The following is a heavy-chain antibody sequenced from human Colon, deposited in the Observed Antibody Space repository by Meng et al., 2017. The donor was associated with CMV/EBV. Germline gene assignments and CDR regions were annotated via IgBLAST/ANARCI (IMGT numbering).Heavy chain of an antibody. D-gene: IGHD2-2*01. J-gene: IGHJ5*02. Sequence: EVRLVESGGGLVQPGESLGLSCAASGFTVSNSYMSWVRQAPGKGLEWVSALYSGGITYYADSVKGRFAISADNSKNTLYLQMDGLRAEDTAVYYCARQVSSSSTYVSWGQGTLVTVSS. CDR3: ARQVSSSSTYVS. CDR1: GFTVSNSY. CDR2: LYSGGIT. V-gene: IGHV3-66*04.